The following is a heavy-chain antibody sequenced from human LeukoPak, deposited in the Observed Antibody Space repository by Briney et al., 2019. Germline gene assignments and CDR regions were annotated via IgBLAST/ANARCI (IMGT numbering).Heavy chain of an antibody. CDR3: ARDTRGYTYADASDI. D-gene: IGHD5-18*01. CDR2: IRFDGSNT. CDR1: GFTFSNAW. J-gene: IGHJ3*02. V-gene: IGHV3-30*02. Sequence: TGGSLRLSCAASGFTFSNAWMSWVRQAPGRGLEWVAFIRFDGSNTYYADSVKGRFTISRDNSKNTLYLQMNSLRVEDTAMYYCARDTRGYTYADASDIWVQGTM.